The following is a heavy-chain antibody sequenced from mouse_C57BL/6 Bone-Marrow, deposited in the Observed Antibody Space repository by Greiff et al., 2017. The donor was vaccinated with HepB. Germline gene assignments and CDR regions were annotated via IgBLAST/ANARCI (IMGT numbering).Heavy chain of an antibody. CDR2: ISYDGSN. CDR1: GYSITSGYY. J-gene: IGHJ1*03. CDR3: ARGGDSNYFWYFDV. Sequence: EVQLQESGPGLVKPSQSLSLTCSVTGYSITSGYYWNWIRQYPGNKLECMGYISYDGSNNYNPSLKNRISITRDTSKNQFFLKLNSVTTEDTATYYRARGGDSNYFWYFDVWGTGTTVTVSS. D-gene: IGHD2-5*01. V-gene: IGHV3-6*01.